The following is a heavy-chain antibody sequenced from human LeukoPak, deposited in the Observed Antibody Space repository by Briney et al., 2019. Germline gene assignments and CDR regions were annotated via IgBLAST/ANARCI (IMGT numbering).Heavy chain of an antibody. J-gene: IGHJ4*02. CDR1: GFTFSNYA. V-gene: IGHV3-23*01. CDR3: AKLKGDYGGYYFDY. Sequence: GGSLRLSCAASGFTFSNYAMNWVRQAPGKGLEWVSAISGSGGSTYYADSVKGRFTISRDNSKNTLYLQMNSLRAEDTAVYYCAKLKGDYGGYYFDYWGQGTLVTVSS. CDR2: ISGSGGST. D-gene: IGHD4-23*01.